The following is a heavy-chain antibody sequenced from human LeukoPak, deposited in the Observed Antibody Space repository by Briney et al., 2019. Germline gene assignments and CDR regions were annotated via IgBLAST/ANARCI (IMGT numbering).Heavy chain of an antibody. J-gene: IGHJ4*02. D-gene: IGHD6-19*01. V-gene: IGHV4-59*01. CDR2: SSYSGSS. CDR1: GVSIGTNY. CDR3: ARGGLEVAVRSVGPERYYFDY. Sequence: SETLSLTCSVSGVSIGTNYWSWIRQVPGKGLEWIGYSSYSGSSNYNPSLKSRVTISVDTSKNQFSLKLSSVTAADTAVYYCARGGLEVAVRSVGPERYYFDYWGQGTLVTVSS.